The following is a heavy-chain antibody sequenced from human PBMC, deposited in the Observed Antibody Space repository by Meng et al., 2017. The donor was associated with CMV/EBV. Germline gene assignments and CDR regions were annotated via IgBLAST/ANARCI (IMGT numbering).Heavy chain of an antibody. CDR1: GFTFSSYW. CDR2: INSDGSST. D-gene: IGHD3-3*01. J-gene: IGHJ4*02. V-gene: IGHV3-74*01. Sequence: GESLKISCAASGFTFSSYWMHWVRQAPGKGLVWVSRINSDGSSTSYADSVKGRFTISRDNAKNTLYLQMNSPRAEDTAVYYCARGSGAPPYYDFWSGYYGIDYWGQGTLVTVSS. CDR3: ARGSGAPPYYDFWSGYYGIDY.